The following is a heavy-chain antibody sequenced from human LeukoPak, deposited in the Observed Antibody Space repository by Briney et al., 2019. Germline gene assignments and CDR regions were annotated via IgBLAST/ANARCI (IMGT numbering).Heavy chain of an antibody. D-gene: IGHD3-16*02. V-gene: IGHV1-69*13. J-gene: IGHJ4*02. CDR1: GGTFSSYA. CDR3: ARTSYDYVWGSYRLFDY. CDR2: IIPIFGTA. Sequence: ASVKVSCKASGGTFSSYAISWVRQAPGQGLEWMGGIIPIFGTANYAQKFQGRVTITADESTSTAYMELSSLRSVDTAVYYCARTSYDYVWGSYRLFDYWGQGTLVTVSS.